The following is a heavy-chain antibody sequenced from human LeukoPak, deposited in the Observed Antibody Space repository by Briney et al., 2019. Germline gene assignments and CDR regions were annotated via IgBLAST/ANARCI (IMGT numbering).Heavy chain of an antibody. Sequence: ASVKVSCKASGYTFTSYGISWVRQAPGQGLEWMGWISAYNGNTNYAQKLQGRVTMTTDTSTSTAYMELRSLRSDDTAVYYCAGVCGGSCYGRKGPNWFDPWGQGTLVTVSS. V-gene: IGHV1-18*01. CDR3: AGVCGGSCYGRKGPNWFDP. CDR1: GYTFTSYG. CDR2: ISAYNGNT. D-gene: IGHD2-15*01. J-gene: IGHJ5*02.